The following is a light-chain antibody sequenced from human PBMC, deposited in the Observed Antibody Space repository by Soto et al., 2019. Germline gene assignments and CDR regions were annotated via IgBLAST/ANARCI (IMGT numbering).Light chain of an antibody. V-gene: IGKV1-5*03. CDR2: KAS. CDR3: QQRSNWPPEFT. CDR1: QTISSW. J-gene: IGKJ3*01. Sequence: DIQMTHSPSTLSGSVGDRVTITFRSSQTISSWLAWYQQKPGKAPKLLIYKASTLKSGVPSRFSGSGSGTEFTLTISSLEPEDFAVYYCQQRSNWPPEFTFGPGTKVDIK.